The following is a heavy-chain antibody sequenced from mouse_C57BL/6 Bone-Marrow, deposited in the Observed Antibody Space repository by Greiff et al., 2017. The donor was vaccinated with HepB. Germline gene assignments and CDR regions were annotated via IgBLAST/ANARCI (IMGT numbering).Heavy chain of an antibody. D-gene: IGHD2-12*01. V-gene: IGHV6-3*01. J-gene: IGHJ2*01. Sequence: EVQGVESGGGLVQPGGSMKLSCVASGFTFSNYWMNWVRQSPEKGLEWVAQIRLKSDNYATHYAESVKGRFTISRDDSKSSVYLQMNNLRAEDTGIYYCTFTTYFDYWGQGTTLTVSS. CDR3: TFTTYFDY. CDR2: IRLKSDNYAT. CDR1: GFTFSNYW.